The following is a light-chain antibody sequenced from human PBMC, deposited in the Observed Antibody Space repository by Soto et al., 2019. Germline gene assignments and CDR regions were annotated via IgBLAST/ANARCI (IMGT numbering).Light chain of an antibody. CDR2: AAS. CDR3: KQSYSIPIT. J-gene: IGKJ5*01. CDR1: QSISFY. V-gene: IGKV1-39*01. Sequence: DIQTTQSPTALCASVGDRHSITCRASQSISFYLNWYQQKPGKAHKVLIYAASNLQSGVPSRFSGSGSGTDFTLTISSLQPEEFATYFCKQSYSIPITVGKGKRLAIK.